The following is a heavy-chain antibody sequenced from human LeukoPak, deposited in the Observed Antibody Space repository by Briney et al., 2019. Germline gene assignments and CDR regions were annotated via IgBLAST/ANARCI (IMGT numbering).Heavy chain of an antibody. J-gene: IGHJ3*02. CDR2: IYSGGST. D-gene: IGHD2-21*02. CDR1: GFTVSRNY. CDR3: ARGSLAYCGGDCYSDAFDI. V-gene: IGHV3-66*01. Sequence: GGSLRLSCAASGFTVSRNYMSWVRQAPGKGLEWVSVIYSGGSTYYADSVKGRFTISRDNSKNTLYLQMNSLSAEDTAVYYCARGSLAYCGGDCYSDAFDIWGQGTMVTVSS.